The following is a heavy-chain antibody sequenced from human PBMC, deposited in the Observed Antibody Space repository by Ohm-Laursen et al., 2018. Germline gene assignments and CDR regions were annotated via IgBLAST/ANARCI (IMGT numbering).Heavy chain of an antibody. V-gene: IGHV4-4*07. CDR2: IYTTGST. J-gene: IGHJ4*02. Sequence: GTLSLTCTVSGGSISSFYWSWIQQPPGKGLQWIGHIYTTGSTNYNPSLKGRVTMSVDTSKNHISLEVSSVTAADAAVYYCASIDYYDSSGYYNYWGQGTLVTVSS. CDR1: GGSISSFY. CDR3: ASIDYYDSSGYYNY. D-gene: IGHD3-22*01.